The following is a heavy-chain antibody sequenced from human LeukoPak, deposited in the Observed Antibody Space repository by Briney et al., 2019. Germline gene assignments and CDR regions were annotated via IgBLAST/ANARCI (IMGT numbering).Heavy chain of an antibody. V-gene: IGHV4-61*02. Sequence: SETLSLTCTVSGGSISSGSYYWTWIRQPAGKGLEWIGRIYTSGSTNYNPSLKSRVTISADTSKNQFSLRLNSVTAADTAVYYCARDGRLAVVAALDYWGQGTLVTVSS. CDR1: GGSISSGSYY. J-gene: IGHJ4*02. D-gene: IGHD2-15*01. CDR2: IYTSGST. CDR3: ARDGRLAVVAALDY.